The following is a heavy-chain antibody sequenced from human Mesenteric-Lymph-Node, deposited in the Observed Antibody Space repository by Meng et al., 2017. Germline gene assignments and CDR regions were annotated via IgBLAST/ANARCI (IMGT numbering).Heavy chain of an antibody. J-gene: IGHJ4*02. V-gene: IGHV4-4*02. Sequence: QLPESGPGPVNAAGPLSPTWDVSGGSIRNDQWWSWVRQAPGKGLEWIGEIYHSGRTNYNPSVKSRVSMSVDKSQNHFSLRLSSVTAADTAVYYCTTLYGDSISWGQGTLVTVSS. CDR3: TTLYGDSIS. D-gene: IGHD4-17*01. CDR1: GGSIRNDQW. CDR2: IYHSGRT.